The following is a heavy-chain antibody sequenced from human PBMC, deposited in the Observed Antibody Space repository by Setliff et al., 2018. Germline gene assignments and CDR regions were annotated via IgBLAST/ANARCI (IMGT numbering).Heavy chain of an antibody. J-gene: IGHJ4*02. CDR3: ARDAGGTISIAVFEY. D-gene: IGHD6-19*01. CDR2: IYHAGST. CDR1: GGSISSGDAS. V-gene: IGHV4-30-2*01. Sequence: SETLSLTCAVSGGSISSGDASWSWVRQPPGKGLEWIGYIYHAGSTYYNPSLEGRVTISIDKPNKQFSLELRSLTAADTAVYYCARDAGGTISIAVFEYWGQGTLVTVSS.